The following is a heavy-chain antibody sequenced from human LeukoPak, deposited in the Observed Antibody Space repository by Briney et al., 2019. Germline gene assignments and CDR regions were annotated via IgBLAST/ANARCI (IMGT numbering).Heavy chain of an antibody. CDR3: ARPLMYYYGSETYFWFDP. D-gene: IGHD3-10*01. J-gene: IGHJ5*02. Sequence: GGSLRLSCAASGFTFSSYWMSWVRQAPGKGLEWVANIKQDGSGKYYVDSVKGRFTISRDNAKNSLSLQMNSLRAEDTAVYYCARPLMYYYGSETYFWFDPWGQGTLVTVSS. V-gene: IGHV3-7*01. CDR2: IKQDGSGK. CDR1: GFTFSSYW.